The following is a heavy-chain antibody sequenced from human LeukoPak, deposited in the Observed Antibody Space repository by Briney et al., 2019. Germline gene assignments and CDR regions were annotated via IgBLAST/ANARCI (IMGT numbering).Heavy chain of an antibody. Sequence: PSETLSLTCAVYGGSLSGYYWSWIRQPPGRGLEWIGEINHSGSTKYNPSLKSRVTISVDTSKNQFSLKLNSVTAADTAVYYCARDRLGLPVDYWGRGTLVTVSS. V-gene: IGHV4-34*01. D-gene: IGHD3-16*01. CDR2: INHSGST. J-gene: IGHJ4*02. CDR3: ARDRLGLPVDY. CDR1: GGSLSGYY.